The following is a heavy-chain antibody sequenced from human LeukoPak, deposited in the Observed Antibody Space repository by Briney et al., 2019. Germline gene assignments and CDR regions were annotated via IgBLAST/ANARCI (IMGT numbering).Heavy chain of an antibody. CDR2: IHQSGST. J-gene: IGHJ6*03. D-gene: IGHD3-10*01. V-gene: IGHV4-34*01. Sequence: SETLSLTCVVDGGSLSGYYWSWIRQSPVRGLEWIGEIHQSGSTTYRPSLKSRVTMSLDTSKNQFSLKLSSVTAADTAVYYCARHRRDPPHYYGSGSYYNPDKGPHYMDVWGKGTTVTISS. CDR1: GGSLSGYY. CDR3: ARHRRDPPHYYGSGSYYNPDKGPHYMDV.